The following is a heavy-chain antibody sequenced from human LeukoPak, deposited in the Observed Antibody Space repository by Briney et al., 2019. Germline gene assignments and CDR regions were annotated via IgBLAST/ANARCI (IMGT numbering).Heavy chain of an antibody. CDR3: ARGLWFGELWYFDY. V-gene: IGHV1-8*03. CDR1: GYTFTGYY. J-gene: IGHJ4*02. Sequence: ASVKVSCKASGYTFTGYYMHWVRQAPGQGLEWMGRINPNSGNTGYAQKFQGRVTITRNTSISTAYMELSSLRSEGTAVYYCARGLWFGELWYFDYWGQGTLVTVSS. D-gene: IGHD3-10*01. CDR2: INPNSGNT.